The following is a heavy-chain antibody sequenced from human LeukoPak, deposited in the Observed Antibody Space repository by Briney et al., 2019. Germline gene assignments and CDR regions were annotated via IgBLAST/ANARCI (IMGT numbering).Heavy chain of an antibody. CDR3: AKGPDYTYYY. CDR2: ISSSSSYI. J-gene: IGHJ4*02. D-gene: IGHD4-11*01. Sequence: PGGSLRLSCAASGFTFSSYSMNWVRQAPGKGLEWVSSISSSSSYIYYADSVKGRFTISRDNSKNTLYLQMNSLRAEDTAVYYCAKGPDYTYYYWGQGTLVTVSS. CDR1: GFTFSSYS. V-gene: IGHV3-21*04.